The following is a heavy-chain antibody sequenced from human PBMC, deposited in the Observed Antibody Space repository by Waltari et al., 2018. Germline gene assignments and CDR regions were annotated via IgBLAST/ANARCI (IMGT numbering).Heavy chain of an antibody. CDR3: ATYIVVVPAAMAPFDY. D-gene: IGHD2-2*01. V-gene: IGHV1-24*01. J-gene: IGHJ4*02. Sequence: QVQLVQSGAEVKKPGASVKVSCKVSGYTLTELSMHWVRQAPGKGLEWRGGFDPEDGETIYAKKFQGRVTMTEDTSTDTAYMELSSLRSEDTAVYYCATYIVVVPAAMAPFDYWGQGTLVTVSS. CDR1: GYTLTELS. CDR2: FDPEDGET.